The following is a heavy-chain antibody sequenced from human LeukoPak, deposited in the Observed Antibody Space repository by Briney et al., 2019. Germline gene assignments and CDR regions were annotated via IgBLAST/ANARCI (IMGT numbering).Heavy chain of an antibody. CDR3: ARHRNIYSSCYGDAFDI. V-gene: IGHV3-20*01. D-gene: IGHD6-13*01. J-gene: IGHJ3*02. CDR2: INWSGGST. Sequence: RPGGSLRLSCAASGFTFDDYGMSWVRQPPGKGLEWVAGINWSGGSTGYADSVKCRFTISRDHAKNSLYLQMNSLRAEDTALYHCARHRNIYSSCYGDAFDIWGQGTMVTVSP. CDR1: GFTFDDYG.